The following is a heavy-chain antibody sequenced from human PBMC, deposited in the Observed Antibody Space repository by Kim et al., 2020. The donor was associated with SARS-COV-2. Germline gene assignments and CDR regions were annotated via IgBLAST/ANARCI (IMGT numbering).Heavy chain of an antibody. Sequence: ASVKVSCKASGYTFTSYAMHWVRQAPGQRLEWMGWINAGNGNTKYSQKFQGRVTITRDTSASTAYMELSSLRSEDTAVYYCAPSGIAAAGTGGFDYWGQGTLVTVSS. CDR3: APSGIAAAGTGGFDY. CDR1: GYTFTSYA. J-gene: IGHJ4*02. V-gene: IGHV1-3*01. CDR2: INAGNGNT. D-gene: IGHD6-13*01.